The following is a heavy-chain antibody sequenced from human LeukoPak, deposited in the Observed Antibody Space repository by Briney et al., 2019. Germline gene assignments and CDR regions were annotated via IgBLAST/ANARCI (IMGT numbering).Heavy chain of an antibody. Sequence: GGSLRLSCAASGFTFSSYNMHWVRQAPGKGLEWVAVTSNDGSTKDYADSLKGRFTISRDNSKNTLYLQMNSLRAEDTAVYYCAKISGYYPSEYWGQGTLVTVSS. CDR2: TSNDGSTK. J-gene: IGHJ4*02. V-gene: IGHV3-30*04. CDR3: AKISGYYPSEY. D-gene: IGHD3-22*01. CDR1: GFTFSSYN.